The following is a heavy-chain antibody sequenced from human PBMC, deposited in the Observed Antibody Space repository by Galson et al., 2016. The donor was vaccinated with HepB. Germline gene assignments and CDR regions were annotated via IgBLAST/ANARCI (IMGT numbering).Heavy chain of an antibody. Sequence: SVKVSCKASGYTFSDFSLHWVRQAPGQRLEWMGTINPVGGSTSYAQKFQGRVTMTGDTSTRTVYMEMSNLRSEDTAIYYCTRDLILSGKQWVQFDHWGQGSLLTFSS. CDR3: TRDLILSGKQWVQFDH. D-gene: IGHD6-19*01. CDR2: INPVGGST. CDR1: GYTFSDFS. V-gene: IGHV1-46*03. J-gene: IGHJ4*02.